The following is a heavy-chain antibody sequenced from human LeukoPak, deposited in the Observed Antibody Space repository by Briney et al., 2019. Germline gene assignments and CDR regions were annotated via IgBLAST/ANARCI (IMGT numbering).Heavy chain of an antibody. D-gene: IGHD6-13*01. V-gene: IGHV4-4*02. J-gene: IGHJ5*02. CDR2: IYHSGST. CDR3: ARVSALSYSSSWYGAWFDP. Sequence: SETLSLTCAVSGGSISSSNWWSWVRQPPGKGLERIGEIYHSGSTNYNPSLKSRVTISVDKSKNQFSLKLSSVTAADTAVYYCARVSALSYSSSWYGAWFDPWGQGTLVTVSS. CDR1: GGSISSSNW.